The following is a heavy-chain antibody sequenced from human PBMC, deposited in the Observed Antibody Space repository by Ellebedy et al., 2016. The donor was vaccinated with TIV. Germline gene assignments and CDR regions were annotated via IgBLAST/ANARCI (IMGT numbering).Heavy chain of an antibody. CDR2: INSDGSNT. V-gene: IGHV3-74*01. J-gene: IGHJ6*02. Sequence: GESLKISCAASGFTFSDAWMSWVRQAPGKGLVWVSRINSDGSNTSYADSVKGRFTISRDNAKNTLYLQMNSLRAEDTAVYYCASTRVWGQGTTVTVSS. D-gene: IGHD3-3*01. CDR1: GFTFSDAW. CDR3: ASTRV.